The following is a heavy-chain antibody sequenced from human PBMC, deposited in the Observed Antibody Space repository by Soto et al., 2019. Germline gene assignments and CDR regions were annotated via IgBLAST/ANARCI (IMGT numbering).Heavy chain of an antibody. D-gene: IGHD6-19*01. V-gene: IGHV4-39*01. CDR3: ASQTFGYIAVAGTGVDY. CDR2: IYYSGST. CDR1: GGSISSSSYY. Sequence: KPSETLSLTCTVSGGSISSSSYYWGWIRQPPGKGLEWIGSIYYSGSTYYNPSLKSRVTISVDTSKNQFSLKLSSVTAADTAVYYCASQTFGYIAVAGTGVDYWGQGTLVTVSS. J-gene: IGHJ4*02.